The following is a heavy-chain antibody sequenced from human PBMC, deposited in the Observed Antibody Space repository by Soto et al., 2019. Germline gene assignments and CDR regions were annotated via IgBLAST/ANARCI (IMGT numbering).Heavy chain of an antibody. D-gene: IGHD3-10*01. CDR2: LYSGGAT. V-gene: IGHV3-53*04. CDR1: GFIVSSNY. CDR3: LRGRYGSQIH. Sequence: EVRLAESGGGLVQPGGSLRLSCAASGFIVSSNYMTWVRQAPGKGLEWVSLLYSGGATHYAASVKGRFTISSHSSQNTLFLQMNSLRTEDTATYYCLRGRYGSQIHWGQGTKVTVSS. J-gene: IGHJ4*02.